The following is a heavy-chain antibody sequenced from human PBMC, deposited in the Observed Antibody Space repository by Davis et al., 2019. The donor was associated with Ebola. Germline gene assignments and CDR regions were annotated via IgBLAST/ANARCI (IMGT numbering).Heavy chain of an antibody. CDR2: ISYDGSNK. CDR3: ASDEYYYYMDV. J-gene: IGHJ6*03. Sequence: GESLKIPCAASGFTFSSYAMHWVRQAPGKGLEWVAVISYDGSNKYYADSVKGRFTISRDNSKNTLYLQMNSLRAEDTAVYYCASDEYYYYMDVWGKGTTVTVSS. CDR1: GFTFSSYA. V-gene: IGHV3-30-3*01.